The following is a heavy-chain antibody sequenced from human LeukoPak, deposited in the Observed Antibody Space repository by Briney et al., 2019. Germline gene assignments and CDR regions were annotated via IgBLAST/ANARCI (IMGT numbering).Heavy chain of an antibody. J-gene: IGHJ4*02. CDR3: ARHMGGSGWYLAAF. V-gene: IGHV3-43*02. CDR2: ITGDGGST. Sequence: GGSRSLSCAAPGLTFDDYARFWVRQAPGKGLEWVSLITGDGGSTYYADSVKGRFTISRDNSKNSLYLQMNSLRTEDTALYFCARHMGGSGWYLAAFWGQGTQVTVSS. D-gene: IGHD6-13*01. CDR1: GLTFDDYA.